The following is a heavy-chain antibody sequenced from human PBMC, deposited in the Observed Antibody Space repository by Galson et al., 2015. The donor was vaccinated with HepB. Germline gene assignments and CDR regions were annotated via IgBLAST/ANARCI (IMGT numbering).Heavy chain of an antibody. CDR2: IDGSGDRT. CDR3: AKDGIMVANNPYHFHY. J-gene: IGHJ4*02. CDR1: GFTFRIYG. V-gene: IGHV3-23*01. D-gene: IGHD2-15*01. Sequence: SLRLSCAASGFTFRIYGMSWVRQAPGKGLEWVSGIDGSGDRTEYADSVKGRFTVSRDNSKNTLLLQLNSLRAEDTAMYFCAKDGIMVANNPYHFHYWGQGTLVTVSS.